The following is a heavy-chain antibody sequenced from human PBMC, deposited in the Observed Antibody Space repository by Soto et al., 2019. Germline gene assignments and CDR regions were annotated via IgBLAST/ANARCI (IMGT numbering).Heavy chain of an antibody. Sequence: PVGSLRLSCAASGFTVSSNYMSWVRQAPGKGLEWVSVIYSGGSTYYADSVKGRFTISRDNSKNTLYLQMNSLRAEDTAVYYCARIRAPPYYYYYGMDVWGQGTTVTVSS. CDR3: ARIRAPPYYYYYGMDV. V-gene: IGHV3-53*01. CDR1: GFTVSSNY. J-gene: IGHJ6*02. CDR2: IYSGGST. D-gene: IGHD3-16*01.